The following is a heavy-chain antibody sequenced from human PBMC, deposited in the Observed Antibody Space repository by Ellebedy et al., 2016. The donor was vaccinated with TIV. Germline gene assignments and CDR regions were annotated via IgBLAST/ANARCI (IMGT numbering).Heavy chain of an antibody. CDR2: ISGDGGST. D-gene: IGHD1-26*01. CDR3: ARGCSGNYPPK. Sequence: PGGSLRLSCAASGFTFDDYAMHWVRQAPGKGLEWVSLISGDGGSTYYADSVKGRFTISRDNAKNSLYLQMNSLRAEDTAVYYCARGCSGNYPPKWGQGTLVTVSS. CDR1: GFTFDDYA. V-gene: IGHV3-43*02. J-gene: IGHJ4*02.